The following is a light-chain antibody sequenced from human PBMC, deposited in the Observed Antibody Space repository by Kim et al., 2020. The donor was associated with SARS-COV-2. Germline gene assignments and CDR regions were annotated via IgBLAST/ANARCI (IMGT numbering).Light chain of an antibody. CDR3: QQRTNWLT. J-gene: IGKJ4*01. CDR1: QSVSNF. V-gene: IGKV3-11*01. CDR2: DAS. Sequence: EIVLTQSPATLSLSPGERATLSCRASQSVSNFLAWYQQRRGQAPRLLIYDASNRATGIPARFSGSGSGTDFTLTISSLEPEDSAVYYCQQRTNWLTFGGGTKLEI.